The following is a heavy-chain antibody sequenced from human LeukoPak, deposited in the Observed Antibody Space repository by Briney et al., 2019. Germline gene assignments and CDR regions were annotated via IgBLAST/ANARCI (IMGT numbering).Heavy chain of an antibody. Sequence: HPGGSLRLSCAAAGFSFSNFGMHWVRQAPGKGLEWVAVISYDGSNKYYADSVKGRFTISRDNSKNTLYLQMNSLRAEDTAVYYCAREKDWGQGTLVTVSS. J-gene: IGHJ4*02. CDR2: ISYDGSNK. CDR1: GFSFSNFG. V-gene: IGHV3-30*03. CDR3: AREKD.